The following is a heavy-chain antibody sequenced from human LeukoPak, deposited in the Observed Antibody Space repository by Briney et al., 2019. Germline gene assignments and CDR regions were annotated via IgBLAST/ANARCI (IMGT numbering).Heavy chain of an antibody. V-gene: IGHV4-34*01. CDR1: GGSFSGYY. CDR2: INHSEST. J-gene: IGHJ4*02. CDR3: ARSFGGNSGWVKY. Sequence: SETLSLTCAVYGGSFSGYYWTWIRQPPGKGLEWIGEINHSESTNYNPSLKSRVTISVDTSKNQFSLKLSSVTAADTAVYYCARSFGGNSGWVKYWGQGTLVTVSS. D-gene: IGHD4-23*01.